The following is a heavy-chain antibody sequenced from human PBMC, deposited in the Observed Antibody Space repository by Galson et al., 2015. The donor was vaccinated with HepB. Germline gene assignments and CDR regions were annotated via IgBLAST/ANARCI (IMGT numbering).Heavy chain of an antibody. V-gene: IGHV3-23*01. J-gene: IGHJ1*01. CDR3: ATRSGASGWYSYFQH. CDR2: MSDNGDNT. CDR1: GFAFSSYA. Sequence: SLRLSCAASGFAFSSYAIMWVRQAPGKGLEWVSGMSDNGDNTFYADSVKGRFTISRDISKNAVHLQRNSLRVEDTALYYRATRSGASGWYSYFQHWGQGTLVTVSS. D-gene: IGHD6-19*01.